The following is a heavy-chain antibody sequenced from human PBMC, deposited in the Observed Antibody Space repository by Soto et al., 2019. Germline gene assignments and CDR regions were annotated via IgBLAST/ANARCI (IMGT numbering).Heavy chain of an antibody. J-gene: IGHJ5*02. CDR1: GYSFTNYW. CDR3: ARHGFYGDYSSNYFDP. Sequence: ESLKISCKGSGYSFTNYWIAWMRQMPGEGLEYMGIIYPSDSTARYSPSFQGQVTFSVDKSISTAYLQWNSPKASDTAMYYCARHGFYGDYSSNYFDPWGQGTLVTVSS. CDR2: IYPSDSTA. D-gene: IGHD4-17*01. V-gene: IGHV5-51*01.